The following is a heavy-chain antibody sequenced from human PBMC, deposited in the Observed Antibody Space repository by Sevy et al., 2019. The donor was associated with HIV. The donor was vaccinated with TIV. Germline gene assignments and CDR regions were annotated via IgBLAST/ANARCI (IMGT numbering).Heavy chain of an antibody. V-gene: IGHV3-7*01. Sequence: GGSLRLSCAASGFTFSSYWMTWVRQAPGKGLEWLANIKQDMSEKYYADSVNGRFTISRDNARHSLYLQMESLRAEDTTVYYCARAQQVTLLVVIGGLYFDFWGQGTLVTVSS. CDR3: ARAQQVTLLVVIGGLYFDF. CDR1: GFTFSSYW. D-gene: IGHD3-22*01. J-gene: IGHJ4*02. CDR2: IKQDMSEK.